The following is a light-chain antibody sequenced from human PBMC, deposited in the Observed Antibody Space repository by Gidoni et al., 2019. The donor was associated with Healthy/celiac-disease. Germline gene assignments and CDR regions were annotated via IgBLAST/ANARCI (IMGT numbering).Light chain of an antibody. J-gene: IGKJ1*01. Sequence: PATLSLYPGERATLSCRASQSVSSSYLAWYQQKPGQAPRLLIYGASSRATGIPDRFSGSGSGTDFTLTISRLEPEDFAVYYCQQYGSSPLTFGQGTKVEIK. CDR3: QQYGSSPLT. V-gene: IGKV3-20*01. CDR2: GAS. CDR1: QSVSSSY.